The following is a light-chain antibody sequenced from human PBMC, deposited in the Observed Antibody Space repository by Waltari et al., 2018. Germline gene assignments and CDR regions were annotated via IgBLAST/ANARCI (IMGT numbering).Light chain of an antibody. CDR2: EVT. CDR1: TSAVGGGNL. Sequence: SALTPPASVTGSLGQSIPIPCSGSTSAVGGGNLVSCYQQFPGTVPKLIIDEVTKRPSGVSSRFSGSKSGNMASLTISGLQPEDEADYYCCSYRIGSTPGVFGGGTKVTVL. V-gene: IGLV2-23*02. CDR3: CSYRIGSTPGV. J-gene: IGLJ3*02.